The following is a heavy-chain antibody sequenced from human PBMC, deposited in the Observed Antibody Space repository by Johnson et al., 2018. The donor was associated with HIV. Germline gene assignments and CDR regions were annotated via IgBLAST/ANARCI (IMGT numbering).Heavy chain of an antibody. CDR1: GFTFSSYA. Sequence: VQLVESGGGLVQPGGSLRLSCAASGFTFSSYAMHWVRQAPGKGLEYVSAISSNGGSTYYANSVKGRFTISGDNSKNTLYLQMGSLRAEDLAVYYCARKVVTADDAFDLWGQGTKVTISS. D-gene: IGHD2-21*02. V-gene: IGHV3-64*01. CDR2: ISSNGGST. CDR3: ARKVVTADDAFDL. J-gene: IGHJ3*01.